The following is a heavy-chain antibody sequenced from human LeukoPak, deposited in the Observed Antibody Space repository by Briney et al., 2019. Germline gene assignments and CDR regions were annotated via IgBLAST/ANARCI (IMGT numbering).Heavy chain of an antibody. D-gene: IGHD3-3*01. CDR1: GFTFTNYW. Sequence: GGSLRLSCAASGFTFTNYWMSWVRQAPGKGLKLWANIKQNRSEKYYVDSVKGRFTISRDNAKNSLYLQMNSLRAEDTAVYYCARLREIPVFGVVTKSTSYFDYWGQGTLVTVSS. CDR3: ARLREIPVFGVVTKSTSYFDY. V-gene: IGHV3-7*01. J-gene: IGHJ4*02. CDR2: IKQNRSEK.